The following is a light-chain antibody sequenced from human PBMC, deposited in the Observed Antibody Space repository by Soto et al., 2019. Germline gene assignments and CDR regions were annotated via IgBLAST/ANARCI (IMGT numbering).Light chain of an antibody. CDR1: QSISAH. V-gene: IGKV1-39*01. Sequence: DIQMTQSPSSLSASVGERATITCRASQSISAHLNWYQQKPGKAPKVLIYAATNLESGVPSRFSGSGSGTEFTLSISSLEAEDFATYYCQRCYHTPGTFGGGTKV. CDR2: AAT. J-gene: IGKJ4*02. CDR3: QRCYHTPGT.